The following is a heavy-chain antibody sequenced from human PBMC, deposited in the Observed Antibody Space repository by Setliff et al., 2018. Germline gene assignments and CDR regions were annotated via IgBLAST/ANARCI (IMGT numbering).Heavy chain of an antibody. CDR3: ARAGTVGERIAGWDS. CDR1: GFSVGSTY. CDR2: IYSGGGT. Sequence: GGSLRLSCVASGFSVGSTYMTWVRQAPGKGLEWVSVIYSGGGTDYLDSLRGRFTIPKSNSRNTVYLQLNGLRVEDTAVYFCARAGTVGERIAGWDSWGPGTLVTVSS. D-gene: IGHD3-3*01. J-gene: IGHJ4*02. V-gene: IGHV3-53*04.